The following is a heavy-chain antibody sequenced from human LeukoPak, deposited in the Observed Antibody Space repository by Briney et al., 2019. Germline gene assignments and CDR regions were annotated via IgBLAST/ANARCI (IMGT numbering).Heavy chain of an antibody. CDR3: ARGVAAAGADY. V-gene: IGHV4-31*03. CDR2: IYYSGST. D-gene: IGHD6-13*01. CDR1: GGSISSGGYF. J-gene: IGHJ4*02. Sequence: SETLSLTCTVSGGSISSGGYFWTWIRQQPGKGLEWIGYIYYSGSTYYNPSLTSRVTISVDTPKHQFSLQLTSVTAADTAVYYCARGVAAAGADYWGQGTLVTVSS.